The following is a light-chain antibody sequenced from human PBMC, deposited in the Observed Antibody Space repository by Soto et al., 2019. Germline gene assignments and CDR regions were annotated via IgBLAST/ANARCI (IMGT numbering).Light chain of an antibody. Sequence: QSVLTQPRSVSGSPGQSVTISCTGTSNDVGGYDYVSWYQQYPGKAPTYILYDVTKRPSGVPDRFSGSKSGNTASLTISGLQADDEADYYCCSYAGNYTFFGGGTKSPS. J-gene: IGLJ2*01. CDR2: DVT. CDR1: SNDVGGYDY. CDR3: CSYAGNYTF. V-gene: IGLV2-11*01.